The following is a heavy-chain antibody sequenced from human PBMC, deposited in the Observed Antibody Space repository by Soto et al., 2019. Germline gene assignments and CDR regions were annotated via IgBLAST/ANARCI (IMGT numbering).Heavy chain of an antibody. CDR2: ISYDGSNK. Sequence: GSLRLSCAASGFTFSSYGMHWVRQAPGKGLEWVAVISYDGSNKYYADSVKGRFTISRDNSKNTLYLQMNSLRAEDTAVYYCARNEDTAMAFDYWGQGTLVTVSS. V-gene: IGHV3-30*03. J-gene: IGHJ4*02. D-gene: IGHD5-18*01. CDR1: GFTFSSYG. CDR3: ARNEDTAMAFDY.